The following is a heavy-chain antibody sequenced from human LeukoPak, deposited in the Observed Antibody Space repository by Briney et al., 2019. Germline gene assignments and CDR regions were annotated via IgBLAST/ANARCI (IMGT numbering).Heavy chain of an antibody. D-gene: IGHD3-16*01. CDR3: ARGWASSRRKAFDI. Sequence: GGSLRLSCAASGFIFNSYWMNWLRQAPGKGLKWVANVDQDGSEKYYVGSVKGRFTISRDNAKNSLYLQMNSLRVEDTAVYYCARGWASSRRKAFDIWGQGTMVTVSS. CDR2: VDQDGSEK. CDR1: GFIFNSYW. V-gene: IGHV3-7*03. J-gene: IGHJ3*02.